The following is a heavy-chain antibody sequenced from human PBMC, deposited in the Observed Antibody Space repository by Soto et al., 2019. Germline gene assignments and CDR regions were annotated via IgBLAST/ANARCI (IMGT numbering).Heavy chain of an antibody. Sequence: ASVKVSCKASGYTFTSYGISWVRQAPGQGLEWMGWISAYNGNTNYAQKLQGRVTMTTDTSTSTAYMELRSLRSDDTAVYYCAXDHIITMIAYYYYGMDVWGQGTTVTVSS. V-gene: IGHV1-18*01. J-gene: IGHJ6*02. CDR3: AXDHIITMIAYYYYGMDV. CDR1: GYTFTSYG. D-gene: IGHD3-22*01. CDR2: ISAYNGNT.